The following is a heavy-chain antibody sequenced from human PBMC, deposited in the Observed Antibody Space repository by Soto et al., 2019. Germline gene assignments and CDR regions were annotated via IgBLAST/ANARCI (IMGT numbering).Heavy chain of an antibody. CDR3: ARASYYDSSGPDY. CDR1: GFTFSSYG. Sequence: QVQLVESGGGVVQPGRSLRLSCAASGFTFSSYGMHWVRQAPGKGLEWVAVIWYDGSNKYYADSVKGRCIISRDNSKHTLYLQMNSLRAEDTAVYYCARASYYDSSGPDYWGQGTLVTVSS. CDR2: IWYDGSNK. J-gene: IGHJ4*02. V-gene: IGHV3-33*01. D-gene: IGHD3-22*01.